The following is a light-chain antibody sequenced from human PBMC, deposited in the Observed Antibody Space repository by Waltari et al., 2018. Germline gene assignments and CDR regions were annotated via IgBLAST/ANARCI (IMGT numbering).Light chain of an antibody. V-gene: IGKV3-20*01. CDR2: GAS. Sequence: ELVLTQSPATLSLSPGARATLPCSASQSVSSSYLAWYQQKPGQAPRLLIHGASSRATGIPDRFSGSGSGTDFTLTISRLEPEDFAVYYCQQYGRSWNTFGQGTKLEIK. CDR1: QSVSSSY. CDR3: QQYGRSWNT. J-gene: IGKJ2*01.